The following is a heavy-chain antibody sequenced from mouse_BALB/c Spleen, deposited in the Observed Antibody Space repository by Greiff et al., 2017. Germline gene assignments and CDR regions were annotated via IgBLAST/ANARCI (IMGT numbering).Heavy chain of an antibody. CDR2: ISSGGST. D-gene: IGHD1-1*01. CDR1: GFTFSSYG. CDR3: ARDGYYGSPMDY. Sequence: EVKLVESGGGLVKPGGSLKLSCAASGFTFSSYGMSWVRQTPEKRLEWVASISSGGSTYYPDSVKGRFTTSRDDARNIPYLQMSSLRSEDTAMYYCARDGYYGSPMDYWGQGTSVTVSS. J-gene: IGHJ4*01. V-gene: IGHV5-6-5*01.